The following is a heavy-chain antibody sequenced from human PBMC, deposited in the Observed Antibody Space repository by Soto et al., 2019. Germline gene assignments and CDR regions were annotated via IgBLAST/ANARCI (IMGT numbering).Heavy chain of an antibody. CDR3: ARIGWGGDS. D-gene: IGHD7-27*01. Sequence: QVQLQEPGPRRVTPSETLSLTCSVSSGSVRTGSYHWSWIRQPPGKGLEWIGFIPNNGSPDYNPSLKSRVVVSIDRSKNQFSLKVNSVTAADTAVYFCARIGWGGDSWGQGTLVTVSS. V-gene: IGHV4-61*01. J-gene: IGHJ4*02. CDR2: IPNNGSP. CDR1: SGSVRTGSYH.